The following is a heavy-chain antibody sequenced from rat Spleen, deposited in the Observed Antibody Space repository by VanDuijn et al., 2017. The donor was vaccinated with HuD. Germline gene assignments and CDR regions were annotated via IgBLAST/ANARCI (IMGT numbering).Heavy chain of an antibody. D-gene: IGHD1-3*01. J-gene: IGHJ4*01. CDR1: GYSITSNY. CDR2: ITYSGGT. Sequence: EVQLQESGPGLVKPSQSLSLTCSVSGYSITSNYWAWIRKFPGNKMEWMGYITYSGGTSYNPSLKSRISITRDTSKNQFFLQVKSITTEDIATYYCAKTTVAYYYVMDAWGQGASVTVSS. V-gene: IGHV3-1*01. CDR3: AKTTVAYYYVMDA.